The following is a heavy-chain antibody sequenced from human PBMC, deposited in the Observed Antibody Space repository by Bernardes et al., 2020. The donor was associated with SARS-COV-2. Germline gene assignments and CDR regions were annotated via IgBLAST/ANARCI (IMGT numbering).Heavy chain of an antibody. CDR2: ISYDGSNK. V-gene: IGHV3-30*04. D-gene: IGHD3-3*01. Sequence: SLRLSCAASGFTFSSYALHWVRQAPGKGLEWVAVISYDGSNKYYADSVKGRFTISRDNSKNTLYLQMNSLRAEDTAVYYCARDPVGGYDFWSGIYYYYYMDVWGKGTTVTVSS. CDR3: ARDPVGGYDFWSGIYYYYYMDV. CDR1: GFTFSSYA. J-gene: IGHJ6*03.